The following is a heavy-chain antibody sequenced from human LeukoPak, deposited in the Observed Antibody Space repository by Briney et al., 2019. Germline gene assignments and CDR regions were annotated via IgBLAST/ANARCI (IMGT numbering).Heavy chain of an antibody. CDR2: IYYSGST. CDR3: ARGSPTQYCSGGSCYSGYFQH. Sequence: SEPLSLTCTVSGGSISSYYWSWIRQPPGKGLEWIGYIYYSGSTNYNPSLKSRVTMSVDTSKSQFSLKLNSVTAADTAVYYCARGSPTQYCSGGSCYSGYFQHWGQGTLVTVSS. J-gene: IGHJ1*01. CDR1: GGSISSYY. V-gene: IGHV4-59*01. D-gene: IGHD2-15*01.